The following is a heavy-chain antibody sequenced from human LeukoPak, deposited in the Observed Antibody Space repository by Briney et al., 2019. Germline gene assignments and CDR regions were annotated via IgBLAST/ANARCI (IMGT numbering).Heavy chain of an antibody. CDR3: ARGDAEGNYYYVDV. J-gene: IGHJ6*03. Sequence: ASVKVSCKASGYTFTSYDINWVRQATGQGLEWMGWMNPNSGNTGYAQKFQGRVTITRNTSISTAYMELSSLRSEDTAVYYCARGDAEGNYYYVDVWGKGTTVTVSS. CDR1: GYTFTSYD. V-gene: IGHV1-8*03. CDR2: MNPNSGNT. D-gene: IGHD2-8*01.